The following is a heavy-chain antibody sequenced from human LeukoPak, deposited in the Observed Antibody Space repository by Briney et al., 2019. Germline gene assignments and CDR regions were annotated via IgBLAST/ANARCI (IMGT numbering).Heavy chain of an antibody. D-gene: IGHD4-17*01. CDR2: IYISGTT. J-gene: IGHJ4*02. CDR3: ARGSDFGDC. V-gene: IGHV4-59*01. Sequence: SETLSLTCTVSGGSISTYYWSRIRQPPGKGLEWIGYIYISGTTNYNPSLKSRVTMSVDTSKNQLSMKLSSVTAADTAVYYCARGSDFGDCWGQGTLVTVSS. CDR1: GGSISTYY.